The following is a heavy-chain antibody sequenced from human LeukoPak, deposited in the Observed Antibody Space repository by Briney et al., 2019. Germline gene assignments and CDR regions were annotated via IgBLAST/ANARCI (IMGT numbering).Heavy chain of an antibody. CDR1: GASVGSAGYH. CDR2: IYYISNT. CDR3: ARTQSQSGSYRYYFGY. D-gene: IGHD1-26*01. Sequence: SETLSLTCTVSGASVGSAGYHWSWIRQPPGGGLEWIGYIYYISNTNYNPSLKSRVTMSVDPSKNQFSLKLNSVTAADTAVYYCARTQSQSGSYRYYFGYWGQGTLDTVSS. V-gene: IGHV4-61*08. J-gene: IGHJ4*02.